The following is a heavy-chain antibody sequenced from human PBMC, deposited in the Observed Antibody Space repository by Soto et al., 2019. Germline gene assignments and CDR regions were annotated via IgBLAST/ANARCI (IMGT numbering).Heavy chain of an antibody. Sequence: SVKVSCKASGGTFSSYAISWVRQAPGQGLEWMGGFIPIFGTPNYAQKFQGRVTITADESTSTAYMELSSLRSKATAVYYCARSSGYSYGFLPVWGQGTTVTVSS. CDR2: FIPIFGTP. D-gene: IGHD5-18*01. CDR3: ARSSGYSYGFLPV. V-gene: IGHV1-69*13. J-gene: IGHJ6*02. CDR1: GGTFSSYA.